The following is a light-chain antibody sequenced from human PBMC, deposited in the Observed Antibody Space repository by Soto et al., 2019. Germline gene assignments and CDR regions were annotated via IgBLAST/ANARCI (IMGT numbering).Light chain of an antibody. J-gene: IGLJ1*01. CDR1: SSDVGGYNY. Sequence: QSALTQPASVSGSPGQSITISFTGTSSDVGGYNYVSWYQQHPGKAPKLIIYGVSNRPSGVSNRFSGSKSGNTASLTISGLQAEDEADYYCSSYRSSSTLDYVFGTGTKVTV. CDR3: SSYRSSSTLDYV. V-gene: IGLV2-14*01. CDR2: GVS.